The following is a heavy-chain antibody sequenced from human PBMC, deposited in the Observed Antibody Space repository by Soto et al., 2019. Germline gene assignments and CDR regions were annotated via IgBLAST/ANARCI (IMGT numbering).Heavy chain of an antibody. CDR1: GFSLTSTGEG. CDR2: IYWDDDR. J-gene: IGHJ4*02. D-gene: IGHD3-10*01. Sequence: QITLKESGPALVKPTQTLTLTCTFSGFSLTSTGEGVAWIRQPPGEALEWLALIYWDDDRTYNPSLEGRLTVARDTSKRQVVLTMTNMDPVDTSTYFCAHWVTYYARWSYYDAWGQGILVIVSA. CDR3: AHWVTYYARWSYYDA. V-gene: IGHV2-5*02.